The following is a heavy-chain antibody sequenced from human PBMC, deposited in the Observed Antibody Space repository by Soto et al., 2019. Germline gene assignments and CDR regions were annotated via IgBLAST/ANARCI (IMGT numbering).Heavy chain of an antibody. CDR2: LYYRGST. CDR3: SRTGSDYDTSGYYFTVIDP. CDR1: GGSISGDSIS. Sequence: AETLSLTCSVSGGSISGDSISWGWIRQPPGKVLELIGSLYYRGSTYYNPSLKGPVPISADTSKNQFSLMLTSVTAADTAVYFCSRTGSDYDTSGYYFTVIDPWGQGTLVTVSS. J-gene: IGHJ5*02. V-gene: IGHV4-39*01. D-gene: IGHD3-22*01.